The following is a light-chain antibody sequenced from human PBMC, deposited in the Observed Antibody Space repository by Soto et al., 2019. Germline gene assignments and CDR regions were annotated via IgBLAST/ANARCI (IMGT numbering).Light chain of an antibody. CDR2: EVS. CDR1: HSLLHSDGNTY. J-gene: IGKJ1*01. Sequence: EIVMTQTPLSLSVTPGQPASISCKSSHSLLHSDGNTYLYWYLQKSSQPPQLLIYEVSKRFSGVPHRFSGSRAATDFTLKISRVETEDVGVYFCMQRIHLRTFGQGTKVEI. V-gene: IGKV2D-29*01. CDR3: MQRIHLRT.